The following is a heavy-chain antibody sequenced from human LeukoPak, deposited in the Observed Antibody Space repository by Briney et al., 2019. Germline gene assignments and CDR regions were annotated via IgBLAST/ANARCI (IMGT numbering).Heavy chain of an antibody. V-gene: IGHV1-46*01. J-gene: IGHJ5*02. CDR3: ARETVVPAVMRGIFDP. Sequence: GASVKVSCKASGYTFTTYYMHWVRQAPGQGLEWMGIIDPSGGTTNYAQKFQGRVTMTRDTSTSTVYMELSSLRSEDTAVYYCARETVVPAVMRGIFDPWGQGTLVTVSS. CDR2: IDPSGGTT. CDR1: GYTFTTYY. D-gene: IGHD2-2*01.